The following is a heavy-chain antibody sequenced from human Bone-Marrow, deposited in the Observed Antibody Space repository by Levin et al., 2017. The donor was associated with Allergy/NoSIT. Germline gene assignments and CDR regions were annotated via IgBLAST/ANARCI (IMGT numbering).Heavy chain of an antibody. CDR1: GFTVRGNY. D-gene: IGHD4-17*01. Sequence: GGSLRLSCAASGFTVRGNYMSWVRQAPGKGLEWVSVIYSGGTTYYANSVKGRFTISRDNSKNTLYLQLSSLRPEDTAVYYCARTLYGDYDRAFDIWGQGTMVTVSS. V-gene: IGHV3-66*02. J-gene: IGHJ3*02. CDR3: ARTLYGDYDRAFDI. CDR2: IYSGGTT.